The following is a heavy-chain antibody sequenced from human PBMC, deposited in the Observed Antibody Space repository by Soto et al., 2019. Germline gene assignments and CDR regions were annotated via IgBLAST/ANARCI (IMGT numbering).Heavy chain of an antibody. Sequence: QVQLQESGPGLVKPSQTLSLTCTVSGGSISSGGYYWSWIRQHPGKGLEWIGYIYYSGSTYYNPSLKSRVNISVDTSKNQFSLKLSSVTAADTAVYYCAREEIARGYFDYWRQGTLVTVSS. CDR1: GGSISSGGYY. J-gene: IGHJ4*02. D-gene: IGHD3-22*01. CDR3: AREEIARGYFDY. CDR2: IYYSGST. V-gene: IGHV4-31*03.